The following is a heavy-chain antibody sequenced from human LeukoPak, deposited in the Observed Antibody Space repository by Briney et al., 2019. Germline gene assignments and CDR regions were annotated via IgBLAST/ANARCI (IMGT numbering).Heavy chain of an antibody. CDR1: GYSFTSYW. Sequence: GESLKISCKGSGYSFTSYWIGWVRQLPGKGLEWMGIIYLGDSDTRYSPSFQGQVTISADKSISTAYLQWSSLKASDTAMYYCARLPSPYYYDSKTFDYWGQGTLVTVSS. D-gene: IGHD3-22*01. CDR3: ARLPSPYYYDSKTFDY. V-gene: IGHV5-51*01. CDR2: IYLGDSDT. J-gene: IGHJ4*02.